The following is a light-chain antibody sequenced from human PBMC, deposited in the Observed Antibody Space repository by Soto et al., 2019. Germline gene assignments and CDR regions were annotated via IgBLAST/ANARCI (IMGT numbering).Light chain of an antibody. CDR2: EGS. V-gene: IGLV2-23*03. CDR3: CSYAGSSTFSWV. CDR1: SSDVGSYNL. J-gene: IGLJ3*02. Sequence: QSALTQPASVSGSPGQSITISCTGTSSDVGSYNLVSWYQQHPGKAPKLMIYEGSKRPSGVSNRFSGSKSGNTASLTISGLQTEDEADYYCCSYAGSSTFSWVFGGGTQLTVL.